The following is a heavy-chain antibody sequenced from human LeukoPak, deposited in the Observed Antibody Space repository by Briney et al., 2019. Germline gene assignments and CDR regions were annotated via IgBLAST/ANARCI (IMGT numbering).Heavy chain of an antibody. CDR1: GGSISSYY. J-gene: IGHJ3*02. D-gene: IGHD1-26*01. Sequence: SETLSLTCTVSGGSISSYYWSWIRQPPGKGLEWIGYIYYSGSTNYNPSLKSRVTMSVDTSKNQFSLKLSSVTAADTAVYYCAEGRLGGAFDIWGQGTMVTVSS. CDR2: IYYSGST. V-gene: IGHV4-59*01. CDR3: AEGRLGGAFDI.